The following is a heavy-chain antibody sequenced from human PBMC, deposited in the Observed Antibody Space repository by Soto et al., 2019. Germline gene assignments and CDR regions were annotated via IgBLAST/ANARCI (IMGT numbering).Heavy chain of an antibody. J-gene: IGHJ4*02. D-gene: IGHD3-9*01. V-gene: IGHV3-30-3*01. CDR2: ISYDGSNK. Sequence: PGGSLRLSCAASGFTFSSYALHWVRQAPGKGLEWVALISYDGSNKYYADSVKGRFTISRDNSKNTLYLQMNSLRAEDTAVYYCAKDRGGYYDILTGYYFGSPAVGEIDYWGQGTLVTVSS. CDR1: GFTFSSYA. CDR3: AKDRGGYYDILTGYYFGSPAVGEIDY.